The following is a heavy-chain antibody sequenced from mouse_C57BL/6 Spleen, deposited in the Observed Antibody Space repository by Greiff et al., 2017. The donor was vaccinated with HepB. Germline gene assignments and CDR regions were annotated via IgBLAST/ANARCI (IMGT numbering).Heavy chain of an antibody. CDR2: IWGGGST. D-gene: IGHD2-1*01. J-gene: IGHJ4*01. CDR1: GFSLTSYG. V-gene: IGHV2-9*01. Sequence: VKVEESGPGLVAPSQSLSITCTVSGFSLTSYGVDWVRQPPGKGLEWLGVIWGGGSTNYNSALMSRLSISKDNSKSQVFLKMNSLQTDDTAMYYCAKRLYYGNYGGPMDYWGQGTSVTVSS. CDR3: AKRLYYGNYGGPMDY.